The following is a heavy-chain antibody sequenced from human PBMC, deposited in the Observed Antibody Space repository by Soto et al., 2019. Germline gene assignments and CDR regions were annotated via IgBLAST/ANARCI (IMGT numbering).Heavy chain of an antibody. Sequence: GGSLRLSCAASGFTFSSYAMHWARQAPGKGLEWVAVISYDGSNKYYADSVKGRFTISRDNSKNTLYLQMNSLRAEDTAVYYCAKLWFGELLWGYFDYWGQGTLVTVSS. CDR3: AKLWFGELLWGYFDY. V-gene: IGHV3-30-3*02. CDR2: ISYDGSNK. CDR1: GFTFSSYA. D-gene: IGHD3-10*01. J-gene: IGHJ4*02.